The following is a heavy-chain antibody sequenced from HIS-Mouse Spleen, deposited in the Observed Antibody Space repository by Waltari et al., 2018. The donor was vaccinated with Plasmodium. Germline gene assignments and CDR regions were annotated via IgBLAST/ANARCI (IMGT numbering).Heavy chain of an antibody. J-gene: IGHJ4*02. CDR2: IYYSGST. Sequence: QLQLQESGPGLVKPSATLSLTCTVSGCSISSSSYYWCWIRQPPGKGLEWIGSIYYSGSTYYNPSLKSRVTISVDTSKNQFSLKLSSVTAADTAVYYCARDRITGTSYFDYWGQGTLVTVSS. V-gene: IGHV4-39*07. D-gene: IGHD1-7*01. CDR1: GCSISSSSYY. CDR3: ARDRITGTSYFDY.